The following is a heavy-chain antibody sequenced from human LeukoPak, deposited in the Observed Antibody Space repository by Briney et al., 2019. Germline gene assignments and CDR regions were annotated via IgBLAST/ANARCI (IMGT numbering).Heavy chain of an antibody. V-gene: IGHV3-20*04. D-gene: IGHD3-10*01. J-gene: IGHJ4*02. CDR2: INWNSGRV. CDR3: ARDSTYGWSFFDY. Sequence: GGSLRLSCAASGFTFSNYAMHWVRQAPGKGLEWVAAINWNSGRVSYADSVKGRFTISRDNAKNSLHLQMNSLRAEDTALYYCARDSTYGWSFFDYWGQGTLVTVSS. CDR1: GFTFSNYA.